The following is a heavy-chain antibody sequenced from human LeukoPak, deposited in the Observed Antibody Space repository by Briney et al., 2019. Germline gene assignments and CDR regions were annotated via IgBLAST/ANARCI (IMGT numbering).Heavy chain of an antibody. V-gene: IGHV3-15*01. CDR2: IKSKTDGATT. CDR3: TTGGNWGSYRLVDY. CDR1: GFSFSNAC. J-gene: IGHJ4*02. D-gene: IGHD3-16*02. Sequence: PGGSLRLSCTASGFSFSNACMSWLRQVPGKGLECVGHIKSKTDGATTDYAAPVKGRFTISRDDSKNTVDLQMNSLKTEDTAVYYCTTGGNWGSYRLVDYWGQGTLVSVSS.